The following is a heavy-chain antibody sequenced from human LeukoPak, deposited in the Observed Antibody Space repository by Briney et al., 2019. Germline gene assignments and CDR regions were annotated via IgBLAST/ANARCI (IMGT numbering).Heavy chain of an antibody. D-gene: IGHD3-10*01. CDR1: GFTFSSYW. CDR3: AIHRHYPYFDY. Sequence: GGSLRLSCAASGFTFSSYWMHWVRRAPGKGLVWVSRINSDGSSTSYADSVKGRFTISRDNAKNTLYLQMNSLRAEDTAVYYCAIHRHYPYFDYWGQGTLVTVSS. CDR2: INSDGSST. V-gene: IGHV3-74*01. J-gene: IGHJ4*02.